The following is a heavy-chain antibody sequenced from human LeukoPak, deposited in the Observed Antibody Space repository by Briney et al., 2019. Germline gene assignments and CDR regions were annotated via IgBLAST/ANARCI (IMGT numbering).Heavy chain of an antibody. D-gene: IGHD5/OR15-5a*01. V-gene: IGHV3-73*01. CDR1: GFTFSASP. CDR3: TRRVGDSYFYGMDV. Sequence: GGSLRLSCAASGFTFSASPIHRVRQASGKGLEWVGRIRSKAYSYATAYAESVKGRFTISRDDSENTAYLQMNSLKTEDTAVYYCTRRVGDSYFYGMDVWGQGTPVTVSS. J-gene: IGHJ6*02. CDR2: IRSKAYSYAT.